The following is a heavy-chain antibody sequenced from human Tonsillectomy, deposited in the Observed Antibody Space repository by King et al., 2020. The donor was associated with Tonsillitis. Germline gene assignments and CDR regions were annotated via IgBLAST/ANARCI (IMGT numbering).Heavy chain of an antibody. CDR1: GDSISRGXDY. Sequence: VQLQESGPRLVMPSQTLSLTCTVSGDSISRGXDYWSWIRQSPGKGLEWIGYIYYSGSTYYNSSLKSRVTISINTSKTQFSLKMRSVTAADTAVYYCAXADGXXXYWXPKWFDXWGXGXPVTVS. CDR3: AXADGXXXYWXPKWFDX. J-gene: IGHJ5*01. CDR2: IYYSGST. D-gene: IGHD3-10*01. V-gene: IGHV4-30-4*08.